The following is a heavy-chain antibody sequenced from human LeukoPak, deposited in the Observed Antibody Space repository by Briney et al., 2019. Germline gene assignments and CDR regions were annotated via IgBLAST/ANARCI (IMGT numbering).Heavy chain of an antibody. D-gene: IGHD2-2*01. J-gene: IGHJ5*01. CDR3: AKDRHAPGRYCSSTSCFPFDS. Sequence: AGGSLRLSCVVSGFTFSSYAMSWVRQAPGKGLEWVSGISGSGGSTYYADSVKGRLTISRDNTKNTLYLQMNSLRAEDTAVYYCAKDRHAPGRYCSSTSCFPFDSWGQGTLVTVSS. CDR2: ISGSGGST. V-gene: IGHV3-23*01. CDR1: GFTFSSYA.